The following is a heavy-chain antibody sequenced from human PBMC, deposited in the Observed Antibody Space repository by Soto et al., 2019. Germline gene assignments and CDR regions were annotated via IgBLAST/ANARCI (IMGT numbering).Heavy chain of an antibody. J-gene: IGHJ4*02. Sequence: GGSLRLSCAASGFTFSDHYMDWVRQAPGKGLEWVSSIYGNAGATFYADSVKGRFTISRDNSNNILYLQMNSLRVEGTGVYYRAKEPRVDGYWVFDYWGQGTLVTVSS. D-gene: IGHD5-12*01. V-gene: IGHV3-23*01. CDR3: AKEPRVDGYWVFDY. CDR1: GFTFSDHY. CDR2: IYGNAGAT.